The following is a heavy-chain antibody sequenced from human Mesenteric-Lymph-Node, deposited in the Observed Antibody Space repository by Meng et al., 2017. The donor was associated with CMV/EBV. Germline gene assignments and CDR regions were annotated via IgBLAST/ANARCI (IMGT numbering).Heavy chain of an antibody. CDR3: SRVRGDFDDFWSTEDYGMDV. CDR2: IRRKTYAGTT. V-gene: IGHV3-49*02. Sequence: GESLKISCAVSGFSFSSYSMNWVRQAPGKGLEWVGLIRRKTYAGTTEYAASVKGRFTISRDDSKSIGYLQMNSLKTEDTAVYYCSRVRGDFDDFWSTEDYGMDVWGQGTAVTVSS. D-gene: IGHD3-3*01. J-gene: IGHJ6*02. CDR1: GFSFSSYS.